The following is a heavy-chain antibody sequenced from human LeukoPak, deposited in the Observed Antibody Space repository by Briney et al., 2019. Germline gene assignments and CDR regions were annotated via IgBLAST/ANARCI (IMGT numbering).Heavy chain of an antibody. V-gene: IGHV3-20*04. D-gene: IGHD3-10*01. Sequence: PGGSLRLSCAASRFPFDDYGMSWVRLAPGKGLEWVSGVSWNGAYTEYADSVRGRFTISRDNAKKSLYLQMNSLRVDDTALYYCARRKGPYGSGTYYDSWGQGTLVSVSS. J-gene: IGHJ4*02. CDR3: ARRKGPYGSGTYYDS. CDR2: VSWNGAYT. CDR1: RFPFDDYG.